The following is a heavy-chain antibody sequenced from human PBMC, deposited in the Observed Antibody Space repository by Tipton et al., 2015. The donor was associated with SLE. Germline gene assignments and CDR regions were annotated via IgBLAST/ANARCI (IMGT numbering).Heavy chain of an antibody. CDR1: GGSISDSRYY. J-gene: IGHJ4*02. CDR2: MSYTGDT. D-gene: IGHD5/OR15-5a*01. CDR3: ARVVSTGVGGRGYFDY. V-gene: IGHV4-39*07. Sequence: TLSLTCTVSGGSISDSRYYLGWIRQPPGKGPEWIGSMSYTGDTYYNPSLKSRVTISVGTSKNQFSLKLSSVTAADTAVYYCARVVSTGVGGRGYFDYWCQGTLVTVSS.